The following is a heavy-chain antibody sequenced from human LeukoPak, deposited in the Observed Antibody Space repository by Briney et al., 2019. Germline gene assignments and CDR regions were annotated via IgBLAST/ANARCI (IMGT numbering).Heavy chain of an antibody. CDR2: INHDNTEN. CDR1: GFPFSDYY. D-gene: IGHD3-16*01. V-gene: IGHV3-7*01. CDR3: TRRLDD. J-gene: IGHJ4*02. Sequence: GGSLRLSCTASGFPFSDYYIDWVRQAPGKGLEWVANINHDNTENNYLDSVKGRFTISRDNAQNSLYLQLNGLRVEDTAVYYCTRRLDDWGQGTLVTVSS.